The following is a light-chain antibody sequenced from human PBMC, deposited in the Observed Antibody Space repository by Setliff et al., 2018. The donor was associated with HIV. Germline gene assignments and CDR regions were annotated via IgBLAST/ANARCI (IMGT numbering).Light chain of an antibody. V-gene: IGLV2-14*03. CDR1: SSDVGSYNF. CDR3: SSRIVSSALHG. CDR2: DVT. J-gene: IGLJ1*01. Sequence: QSVLTQPASVSGSPGQSITLSCTGTSSDVGSYNFVSWYQQHPGRAPKLMIYDVTKRPSGVSDRFSGSKSGNTASLTISGLQTEDEADYYCSSRIVSSALHGFGTGTKVTVL.